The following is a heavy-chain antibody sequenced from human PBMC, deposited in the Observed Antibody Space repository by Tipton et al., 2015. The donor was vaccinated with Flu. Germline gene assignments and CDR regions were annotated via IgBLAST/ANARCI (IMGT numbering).Heavy chain of an antibody. J-gene: IGHJ4*02. CDR1: GGSISSYY. CDR3: ARGVDSSGWYDY. V-gene: IGHV4-59*08. Sequence: TPSLTCTVSGGSISSYYWSWIRQPPGKGLEWIGYIYYSGSTNYNPSLKSRVTISVDTSKNQFSLKLSSVTAADTAVYYCARGVDSSGWYDYWGQGTLVTVSS. D-gene: IGHD6-19*01. CDR2: IYYSGST.